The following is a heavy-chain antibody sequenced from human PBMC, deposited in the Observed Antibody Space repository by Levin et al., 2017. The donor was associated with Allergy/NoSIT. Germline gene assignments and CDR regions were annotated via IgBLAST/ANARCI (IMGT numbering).Heavy chain of an antibody. V-gene: IGHV4-61*02. CDR2: IYTSGST. CDR3: ARGKWLVLGYFDY. CDR1: GGSISSGSYY. J-gene: IGHJ4*02. Sequence: LRLSCTVSGGSISSGSYYWSWIRQPAGKGLEWIGRIYTSGSTNYNPSLKSRVTISVDTSKNQFSLKLSSVTAADTAVYYCARGKWLVLGYFDYWGQGTLVTVSS. D-gene: IGHD6-19*01.